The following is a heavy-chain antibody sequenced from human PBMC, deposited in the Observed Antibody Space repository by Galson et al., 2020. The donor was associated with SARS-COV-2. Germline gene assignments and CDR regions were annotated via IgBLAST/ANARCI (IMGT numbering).Heavy chain of an antibody. CDR2: LYHNGNT. CDR1: GAPLSSCTYL. CDR3: ARRAQYDSKII. V-gene: IGHV4-39*01. J-gene: IGHJ4*02. D-gene: IGHD3-10*01. Sequence: SETLSLTCTVSGAPLSSCTYLWAWIRQTPGKGLEWIGSLYHNGNTYYNPSLRSPVIKYLDASANEVSLILLSVTAADTAIYYCARRAQYDSKIIWGRGTLVFVSS.